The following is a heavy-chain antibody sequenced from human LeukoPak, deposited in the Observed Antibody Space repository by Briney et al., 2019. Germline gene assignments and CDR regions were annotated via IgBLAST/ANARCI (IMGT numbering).Heavy chain of an antibody. CDR3: ARVSMVRRYNWFDP. D-gene: IGHD3-10*01. J-gene: IGHJ5*02. CDR1: GFTFSSYS. V-gene: IGHV3-21*01. CDR2: ISSSSSYI. Sequence: PGGSLRLSCAASGFTFSSYSMNWVRQAPGKGLEWVSSISSSSSYIYYADSVKGRFTISRDNAKNSLYLQMNSLRAEDTAVYYCARVSMVRRYNWFDPWGQGTLVTVSS.